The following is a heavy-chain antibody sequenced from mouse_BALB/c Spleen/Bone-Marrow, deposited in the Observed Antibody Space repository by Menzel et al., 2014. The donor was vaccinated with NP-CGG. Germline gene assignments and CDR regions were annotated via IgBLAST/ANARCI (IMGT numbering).Heavy chain of an antibody. CDR3: ARCGGLRDFDY. V-gene: IGHV1-77*01. D-gene: IGHD2-4*01. CDR2: IYPGSGST. CDR1: GYTFTSYD. Sequence: VHLVESGPELVKPGALVKISCKASGYTFTSYDINWVKQRPGQGLEWIGEIYPGSGSTYYNEKFKGKATLTADKSSNTAYMQLSSLTSEDSAVYFCARCGGLRDFDYWGQGTTLTGSS. J-gene: IGHJ2*01.